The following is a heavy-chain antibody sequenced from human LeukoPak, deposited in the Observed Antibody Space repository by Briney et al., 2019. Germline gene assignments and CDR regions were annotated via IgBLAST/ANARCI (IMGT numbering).Heavy chain of an antibody. CDR1: GFTFSIYE. D-gene: IGHD1-26*01. CDR3: ARGERGDY. J-gene: IGHJ4*02. Sequence: GGSLRLSCAASGFTFSIYEMNGVRQAPGKGLEWVSYISSIGTTIYYADSVKGRFTISRDNAKNSLYLQMNSLRAEDTAVYYCARGERGDYWGQGTLVTVSS. V-gene: IGHV3-48*03. CDR2: ISSIGTTI.